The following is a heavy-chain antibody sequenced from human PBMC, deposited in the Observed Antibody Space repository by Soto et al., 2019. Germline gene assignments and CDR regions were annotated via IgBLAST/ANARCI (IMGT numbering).Heavy chain of an antibody. D-gene: IGHD3-3*01. CDR1: GGSISSSSYY. CDR2: IYYSGST. CDR3: ASKPHRDFWSGYFDY. V-gene: IGHV4-39*01. Sequence: SETLSLTCTVSGGSISSSSYYWGWIRQPPGKGLEWIGSIYYSGSTYYNPSLKSRVTISVDTSKNQFSLKLSSVTAADTAVYYCASKPHRDFWSGYFDYWGQGTLVTVSS. J-gene: IGHJ4*02.